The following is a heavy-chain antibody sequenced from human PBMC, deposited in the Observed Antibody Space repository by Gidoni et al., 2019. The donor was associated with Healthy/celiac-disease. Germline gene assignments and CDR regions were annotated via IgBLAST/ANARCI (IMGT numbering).Heavy chain of an antibody. Sequence: GFTFSRYAMSWVRQAPGKGLEWVSAISGSGGSTYYADSVKGRFTISRDNSKNTLYLQMNSLRAEDTAVYYCAKDLFHFEVPAAIGYYYYGMDVWGQGTTVTVSS. D-gene: IGHD2-2*02. CDR2: ISGSGGST. CDR1: GFTFSRYA. V-gene: IGHV3-23*01. CDR3: AKDLFHFEVPAAIGYYYYGMDV. J-gene: IGHJ6*02.